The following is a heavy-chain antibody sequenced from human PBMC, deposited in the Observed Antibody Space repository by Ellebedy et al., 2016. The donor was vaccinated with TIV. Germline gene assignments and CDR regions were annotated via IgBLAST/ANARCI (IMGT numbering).Heavy chain of an antibody. V-gene: IGHV5-51*01. CDR2: IYPGDSDT. CDR3: ARSLDDSDRVYFDY. Sequence: KVSXXGSGYSFTSYWIGWVRQMPGKGLEWMGIIYPGDSDTRYSPSFQGQVTISADKSISTAYLQWSSLKASDTAMYYCARSLDDSDRVYFDYWGQGTLVTVSS. J-gene: IGHJ4*02. D-gene: IGHD5/OR15-5a*01. CDR1: GYSFTSYW.